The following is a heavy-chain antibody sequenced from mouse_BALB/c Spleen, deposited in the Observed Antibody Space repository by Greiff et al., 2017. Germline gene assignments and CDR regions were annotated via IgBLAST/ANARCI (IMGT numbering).Heavy chain of an antibody. J-gene: IGHJ3*01. CDR1: GYSFTSYW. V-gene: IGHV1-5*01. Sequence: DVQLQESGTVLARPGASVKMSCKASGYSFTSYWMHWVKQRPGQGLEWIGAIYPGNSDTSYNQKFKGKAKLTAVTSASTAYMELSSLTNEDSAVYYCTRPGYGNYVFAWFAYWGQGTLVTVSA. CDR3: TRPGYGNYVFAWFAY. D-gene: IGHD2-10*02. CDR2: IYPGNSDT.